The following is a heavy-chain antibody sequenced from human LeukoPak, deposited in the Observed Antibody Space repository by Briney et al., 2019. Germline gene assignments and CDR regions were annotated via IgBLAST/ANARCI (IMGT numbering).Heavy chain of an antibody. CDR1: GFTFSTFA. CDR2: ISSVSRT. V-gene: IGHV3-23*01. CDR3: AKEVPGSGWYTVDY. J-gene: IGHJ4*02. D-gene: IGHD6-19*01. Sequence: GGSLTLSCAASGFTFSTFALSWFRQAPGKGLEWGSAISSVSRTYYAGSVKGRFAISRDNYENTLFLHMHSLRFEDTAIYYCAKEVPGSGWYTVDYWGQGTLVTVSS.